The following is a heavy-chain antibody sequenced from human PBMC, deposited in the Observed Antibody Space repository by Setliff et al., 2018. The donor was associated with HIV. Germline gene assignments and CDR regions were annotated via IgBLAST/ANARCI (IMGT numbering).Heavy chain of an antibody. CDR3: ARAAPGGGNDYFGY. V-gene: IGHV1-3*01. Sequence: ASVKVSCKASGGTFSSYDISWVRQAPGQGLEWMGWFYPGTGGTGYSPRFQGRLTFSRDTSATTAHVEVNSLTSEDTAVYYCARAAPGGGNDYFGYWGQGALVTVSS. CDR1: GGTFSSYD. J-gene: IGHJ4*02. CDR2: FYPGTGGT. D-gene: IGHD3-16*01.